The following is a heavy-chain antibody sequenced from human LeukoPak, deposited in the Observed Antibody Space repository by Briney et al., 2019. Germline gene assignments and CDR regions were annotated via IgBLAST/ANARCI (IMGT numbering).Heavy chain of an antibody. J-gene: IGHJ5*02. D-gene: IGHD2-2*01. Sequence: ASVKVSCKASGYTFTSYYMHWVRQAPGQGLEWMGIINPSGGSTSYAQKFQGRVTMTRDTSKNQFSLRLSSVTAADTAVYYCARLQYCSGTSCYWFDPWGQGTLVTVSS. CDR2: INPSGGST. CDR3: ARLQYCSGTSCYWFDP. CDR1: GYTFTSYY. V-gene: IGHV1-46*01.